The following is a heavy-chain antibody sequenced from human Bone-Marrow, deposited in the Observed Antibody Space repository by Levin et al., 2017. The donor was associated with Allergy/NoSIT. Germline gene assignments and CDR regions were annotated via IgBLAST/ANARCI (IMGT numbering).Heavy chain of an antibody. Sequence: SETLSLTCAVYGGSFSGYYWSWIRQPPGKGLEWIGEINHSGSTNYNPSLKSRVTISVDTSKNQFSLKLSSVTAADTAVYYCARGRFLPPYNWFDPWGQGTLVTVSS. CDR2: INHSGST. CDR3: ARGRFLPPYNWFDP. CDR1: GGSFSGYY. V-gene: IGHV4-34*01. D-gene: IGHD2/OR15-2a*01. J-gene: IGHJ5*02.